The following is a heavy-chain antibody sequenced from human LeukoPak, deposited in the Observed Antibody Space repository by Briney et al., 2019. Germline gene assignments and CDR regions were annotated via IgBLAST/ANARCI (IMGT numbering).Heavy chain of an antibody. CDR3: ARGQWGWFDP. D-gene: IGHD1-26*01. J-gene: IGHJ5*02. V-gene: IGHV4-34*01. CDR1: GGSFSGYY. Sequence: SETLSLTCAVYGGSFSGYYWSWIRQPPGKGPEWIGEINHSGSTNYNPSLKSRVTISVDTSKNQFSLKLSSVTAADTAVYYCARGQWGWFDPWGQGTLVTVST. CDR2: INHSGST.